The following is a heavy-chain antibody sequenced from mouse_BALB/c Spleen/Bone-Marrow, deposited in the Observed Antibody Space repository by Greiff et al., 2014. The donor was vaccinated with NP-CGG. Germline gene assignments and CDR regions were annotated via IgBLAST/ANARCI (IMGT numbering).Heavy chain of an antibody. CDR1: GYSITSYYS. D-gene: IGHD4-1*01. Sequence: VQLQQSGPDLVKPSQSLSLTCTVTGYSITSYYSWHWIRQFPGNKLEWMGYIHYSGTTVYNPSLKSRIFITRDTSNNQFFLQLNSVTTEYTATYYCARFAGTPYTMDYWSQGTSVTVSS. CDR2: IHYSGTT. V-gene: IGHV3-1*02. CDR3: ARFAGTPYTMDY. J-gene: IGHJ4*01.